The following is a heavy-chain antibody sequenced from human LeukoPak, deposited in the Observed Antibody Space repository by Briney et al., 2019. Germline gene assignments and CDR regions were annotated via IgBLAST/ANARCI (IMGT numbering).Heavy chain of an antibody. D-gene: IGHD2-2*01. V-gene: IGHV4-59*12. CDR1: GGSIRSYY. Sequence: SETLSLTCTVSGGSIRSYYWSWIRQPPGKGLEWIGYIYYSGNTNYNPSLKSRVTISVDTSKSQFSLKLSSVTAADTAVYYCARVRRYCSSTSCYYYYYYYMDVWGKGTTVTVSS. CDR2: IYYSGNT. J-gene: IGHJ6*03. CDR3: ARVRRYCSSTSCYYYYYYYMDV.